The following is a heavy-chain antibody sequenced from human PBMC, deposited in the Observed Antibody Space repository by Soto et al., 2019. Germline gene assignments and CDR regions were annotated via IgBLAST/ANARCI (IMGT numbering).Heavy chain of an antibody. V-gene: IGHV1-3*01. J-gene: IGHJ5*02. Sequence: ASVKVSCKASGYTFTSYAMHWVRQAPGQRLEWMGWINAGNGNTKYSQKFQGRVTITRDTSASTAYMELSSLRSEDTAVYYCAREGITGTTNGFDPWGQGTLVTVSS. CDR1: GYTFTSYA. CDR2: INAGNGNT. D-gene: IGHD1-7*01. CDR3: AREGITGTTNGFDP.